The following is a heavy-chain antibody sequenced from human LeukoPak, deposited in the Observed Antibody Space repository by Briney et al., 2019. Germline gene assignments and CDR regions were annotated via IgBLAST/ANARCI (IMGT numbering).Heavy chain of an antibody. Sequence: PSETLSLTCTVSGGSISSGSYYWSWIRQPAGKGLEWIGRIYTSGSTNYNPSLKSRVTISIDTSKNQFSLKLSSVTAADTAVYYRARGWSGFDPFDYWGQGTLVTVSS. J-gene: IGHJ4*02. V-gene: IGHV4-61*02. D-gene: IGHD3-3*01. CDR3: ARGWSGFDPFDY. CDR1: GGSISSGSYY. CDR2: IYTSGST.